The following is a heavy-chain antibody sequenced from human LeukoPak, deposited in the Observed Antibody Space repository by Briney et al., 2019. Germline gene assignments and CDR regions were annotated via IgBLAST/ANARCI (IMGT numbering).Heavy chain of an antibody. D-gene: IGHD3-10*01. V-gene: IGHV3-23*01. Sequence: SSICGRGGSTYYADSVKGRFPISRDNSKNTLYLQMDSLRAEDTAVYYCAKNYYGSGSTLDYWGQGTLVTVSS. CDR3: AKNYYGSGSTLDY. J-gene: IGHJ4*02. CDR2: ICGRGGST.